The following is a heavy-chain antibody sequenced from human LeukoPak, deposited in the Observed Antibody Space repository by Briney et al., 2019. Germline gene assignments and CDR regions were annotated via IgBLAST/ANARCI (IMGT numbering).Heavy chain of an antibody. CDR1: GGSIRSYY. CDR2: IYYSESP. Sequence: SETLSLTCTVSGGSIRSYYWSWIRQPPGKGLEWIGHIYYSESPNYNPSLKSRLTISVDTSKNQFSPRLSSVTAADTAVYYCARQPVGSRHWFDPWGREPWSPSPQ. V-gene: IGHV4-59*08. J-gene: IGHJ5*02. D-gene: IGHD6-13*01. CDR3: ARQPVGSRHWFDP.